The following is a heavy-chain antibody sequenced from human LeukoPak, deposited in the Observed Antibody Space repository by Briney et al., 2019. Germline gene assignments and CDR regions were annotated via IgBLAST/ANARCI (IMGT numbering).Heavy chain of an antibody. J-gene: IGHJ6*03. D-gene: IGHD6-19*01. CDR2: ISWNSGSI. Sequence: GRSLRLSCAASGFTFDSYAMRWVRQAPGKGLEGGSGISWNSGSIDYADSVKGRFTISRDNAKNSLYLQMNSLRAEDTALYYCAEDAVAGTYGDYDYYYMDVWGKGTTVTISS. CDR1: GFTFDSYA. V-gene: IGHV3-9*01. CDR3: AEDAVAGTYGDYDYYYMDV.